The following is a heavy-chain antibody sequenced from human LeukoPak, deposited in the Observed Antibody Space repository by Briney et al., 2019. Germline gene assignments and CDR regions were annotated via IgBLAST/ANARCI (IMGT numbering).Heavy chain of an antibody. Sequence: SETLSLACTVSGGSISSYYWSWIRQPPGKGLEWIGYIYYSGSTNYNPSLKSRVTISVDTSKNQFSLKLSSVTAADTAVYYCARPSRYYYGSGSYLTKYYFDYWGQGTLVTVSS. CDR3: ARPSRYYYGSGSYLTKYYFDY. CDR1: GGSISSYY. D-gene: IGHD3-10*01. J-gene: IGHJ4*02. CDR2: IYYSGST. V-gene: IGHV4-59*08.